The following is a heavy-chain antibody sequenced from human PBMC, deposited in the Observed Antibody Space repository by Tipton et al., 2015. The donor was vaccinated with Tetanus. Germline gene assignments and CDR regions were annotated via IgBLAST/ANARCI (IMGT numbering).Heavy chain of an antibody. CDR2: IYPGDSDT. J-gene: IGHJ3*02. D-gene: IGHD3-22*01. Sequence: QLVQSGPEVKKPGESLKISCKGSGYSFTSYWIGWVRQMPGKGLEWMGIIYPGDSDTRYSPSFQGQVTISADKSISTAYLQWSSLKASDTAMYYCARRPYYYDSSGYPSCAFDIWGQGTMVTVSS. CDR1: GYSFTSYW. V-gene: IGHV5-51*03. CDR3: ARRPYYYDSSGYPSCAFDI.